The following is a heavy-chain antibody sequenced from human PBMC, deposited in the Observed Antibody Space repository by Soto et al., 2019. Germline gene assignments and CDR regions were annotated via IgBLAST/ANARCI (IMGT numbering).Heavy chain of an antibody. CDR2: IYYSGST. Sequence: PSETLSLTCTVSGGSINSGGYYWSWIRQHPGKGLEWIGYIYYSGSTNYNPSLKSRVTVSVDTSKNQFSLKLSSVTAADTAVYYCARAPHLLGGVMDYFDYWGQGTLVTVSS. V-gene: IGHV4-61*08. D-gene: IGHD3-16*01. CDR3: ARAPHLLGGVMDYFDY. J-gene: IGHJ4*02. CDR1: GGSINSGGYY.